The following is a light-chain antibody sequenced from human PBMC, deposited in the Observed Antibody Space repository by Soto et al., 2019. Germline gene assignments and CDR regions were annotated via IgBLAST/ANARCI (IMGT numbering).Light chain of an antibody. CDR2: TND. CDR3: CSYAGSYTSV. J-gene: IGLJ1*01. Sequence: QSVLTQPPSASGTPGQRVTISCSGSSSNIGSDTVNWYQQFPGTAPKLLIYTNDQRPSGVPDRFSGSKSGNAASLTISGLQAEDEADYYCCSYAGSYTSVFGTGTKVTVL. CDR1: SSNIGSDT. V-gene: IGLV1-44*01.